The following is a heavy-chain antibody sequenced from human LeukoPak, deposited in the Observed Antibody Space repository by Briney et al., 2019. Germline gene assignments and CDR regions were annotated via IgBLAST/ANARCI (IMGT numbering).Heavy chain of an antibody. J-gene: IGHJ4*02. V-gene: IGHV1-8*02. CDR2: SHTNSGKT. CDR3: SSGYYGGKRYFDI. CDR1: GYTFRSYE. Sequence: ASVKVSCKASGYTFRSYEINWVRQAPGQGLEWVGWSHTNSGKTGYAQKFQGRVTMTRDTSTETAFMELSSLKFADTAIFYCSSGYYGGKRYFDIWGQGTLVTVSS. D-gene: IGHD4-23*01.